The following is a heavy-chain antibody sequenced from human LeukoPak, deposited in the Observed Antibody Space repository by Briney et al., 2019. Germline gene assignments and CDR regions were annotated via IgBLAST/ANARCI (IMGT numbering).Heavy chain of an antibody. J-gene: IGHJ4*02. Sequence: ASVKVSCKASGYTFTSYYMHWVRQAPGQGLEWMGIINPSGGSTSYAQKFQGRVTMTRDTSTSTVYMELSSLRSEDTAVYYCARDGGYCRGGSCYCPHYWGQGTLVTVSS. D-gene: IGHD2-15*01. CDR3: ARDGGYCRGGSCYCPHY. V-gene: IGHV1-46*01. CDR2: INPSGGST. CDR1: GYTFTSYY.